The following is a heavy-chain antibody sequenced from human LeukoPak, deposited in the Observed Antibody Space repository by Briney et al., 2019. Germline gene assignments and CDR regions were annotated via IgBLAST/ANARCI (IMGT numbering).Heavy chain of an antibody. J-gene: IGHJ3*02. D-gene: IGHD2-15*01. V-gene: IGHV1-24*01. CDR3: ATRRFCSGGSCYSGDEAFDI. CDR2: FDPEDGET. Sequence: ASVKVSCKVSGYTLTELSMHWVRQAPGKGLEWMGGFDPEDGETICAQKFQGRVTMTEDTSTDTAYMELSSLRSEDTAVYYCATRRFCSGGSCYSGDEAFDIWGQGTMVTVSS. CDR1: GYTLTELS.